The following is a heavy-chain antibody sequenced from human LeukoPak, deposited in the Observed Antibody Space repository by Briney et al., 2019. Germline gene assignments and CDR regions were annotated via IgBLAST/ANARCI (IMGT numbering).Heavy chain of an antibody. V-gene: IGHV3-30*03. J-gene: IGHJ4*02. CDR2: ISCDGSNK. Sequence: PGGSLRLSCAASGFTFSSYGMHWVRQAPGKGLEWVAVISCDGSNKYYADSVKGRFTISRDNSKNTLYLQMNSLRAEDTAVYYCARAIRGRFRFLEWLLSAAVFDYWGQGTLDTVSS. CDR1: GFTFSSYG. D-gene: IGHD3-3*01. CDR3: ARAIRGRFRFLEWLLSAAVFDY.